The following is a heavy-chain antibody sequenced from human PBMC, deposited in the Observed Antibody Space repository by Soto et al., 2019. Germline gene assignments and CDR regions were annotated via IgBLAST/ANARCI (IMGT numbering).Heavy chain of an antibody. D-gene: IGHD2-8*01. Sequence: GASVKVSCKASGYTFTNCQFTWVRQAPGQGLEWMGWISAYNNYTKYAENFQDRFTMTTDPSTTTAYMDLRSLRSDDTAVYYCARRLCTTSSCTSQLGMDVWGQGTTVTVSS. CDR2: ISAYNNYT. V-gene: IGHV1-18*04. J-gene: IGHJ6*02. CDR3: ARRLCTTSSCTSQLGMDV. CDR1: GYTFTNCQ.